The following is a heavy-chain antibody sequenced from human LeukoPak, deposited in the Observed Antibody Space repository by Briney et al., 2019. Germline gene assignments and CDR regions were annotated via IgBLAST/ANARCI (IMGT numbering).Heavy chain of an antibody. V-gene: IGHV3-30*03. D-gene: IGHD2-21*02. CDR3: VREDTPATANY. J-gene: IGHJ4*02. Sequence: QPGGSLRLSCAASGFTFSNYGMHWVRQAPGKGLEWVAVISYDGSNTYYADSVKGRFTISRDNSKNTLYLQMHSLRPGDTAVYYCVREDTPATANYWGQGTLVTISS. CDR1: GFTFSNYG. CDR2: ISYDGSNT.